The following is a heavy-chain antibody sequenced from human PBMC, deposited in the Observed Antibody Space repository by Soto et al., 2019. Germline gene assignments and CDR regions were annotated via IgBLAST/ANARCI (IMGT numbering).Heavy chain of an antibody. Sequence: ASVKVSCKASGYTFTGYYMHWVRQAPGQGLEWMGWINPNSGGTSYAQKFQGRVTMTRDTSISTSYMELSSLRSEDTAVYYCAASPRVRYFDWVPRLDYWGQGTLVTVSS. CDR1: GYTFTGYY. CDR3: AASPRVRYFDWVPRLDY. J-gene: IGHJ4*02. CDR2: INPNSGGT. D-gene: IGHD3-9*01. V-gene: IGHV1-2*02.